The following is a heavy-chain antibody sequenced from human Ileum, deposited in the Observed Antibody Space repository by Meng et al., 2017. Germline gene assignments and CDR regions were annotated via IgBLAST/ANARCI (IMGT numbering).Heavy chain of an antibody. CDR1: GGCISTKNCY. CDR2: IDNDGNK. CDR3: ARDRSSGWYYY. D-gene: IGHD6-13*01. J-gene: IGHJ4*02. Sequence: SETLSLTCTASGGCISTKNCYWGWIRPPPGEGLEWIVTIDNDGNKYYNPFLESRLMIATDTSKQQFSLKRSYVTAADTAMYYCARDRSSGWYYYLGQGTLVTVSS. V-gene: IGHV4-39*07.